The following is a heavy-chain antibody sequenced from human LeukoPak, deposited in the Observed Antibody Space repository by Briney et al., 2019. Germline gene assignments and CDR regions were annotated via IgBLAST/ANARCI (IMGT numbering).Heavy chain of an antibody. J-gene: IGHJ4*02. CDR2: IYHSGST. D-gene: IGHD5-18*01. CDR3: AREGYSYGYGSFDY. V-gene: IGHV4-38-2*02. CDR1: GYSISSGYY. Sequence: PSETLSLTCTVSGYSISSGYYWGWIRQPPGKGLEWIGSIYHSGSTYYNPSLKSRVTISVDTSKNQFSLKLSSVTAADTAVYYCAREGYSYGYGSFDYWGQGTLVTVSS.